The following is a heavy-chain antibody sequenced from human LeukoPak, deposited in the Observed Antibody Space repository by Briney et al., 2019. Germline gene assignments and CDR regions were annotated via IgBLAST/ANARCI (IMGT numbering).Heavy chain of an antibody. Sequence: PGGSLRLSCAASGFTFSNYNMNWARQAPGKGLEWVANIKQDGSKKFYVDSVKGRFTISRDNAKNSLYLQMNSLRAEDTAIYYCTRVGYIDEGIDYWGQGTLVTVSS. CDR3: TRVGYIDEGIDY. D-gene: IGHD5-24*01. CDR1: GFTFSNYN. CDR2: IKQDGSKK. J-gene: IGHJ4*02. V-gene: IGHV3-7*04.